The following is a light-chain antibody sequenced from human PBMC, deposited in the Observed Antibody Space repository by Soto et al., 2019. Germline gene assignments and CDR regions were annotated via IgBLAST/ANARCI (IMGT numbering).Light chain of an antibody. CDR2: DAS. CDR1: QSVNGF. J-gene: IGKJ5*01. Sequence: EMVMTQSPATLSVSPGERVTLSCRASQSVNGFLAWYQHKPGQAPRLLLYDASIRATGIPGRFSGSGSGTEFTLTITSLQSVDFAVYYCQQYDNWPITFGRGTRLEIK. CDR3: QQYDNWPIT. V-gene: IGKV3D-15*01.